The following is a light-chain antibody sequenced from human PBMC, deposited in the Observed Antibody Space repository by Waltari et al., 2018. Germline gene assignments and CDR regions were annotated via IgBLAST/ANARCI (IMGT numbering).Light chain of an antibody. CDR3: QMYVRLPVT. J-gene: IGKJ1*01. CDR2: GAS. CDR1: QSGSRVF. V-gene: IGKV3-20*01. Sequence: EIVLTQSPGTLSLSPGERATLSCRASQSGSRVFALYQQRPGQATRLLIYGASNRATGIPERFSGSGSVTDFNLTISRLEPEDFAMYYCQMYVRLPVTFGQGTKVEIK.